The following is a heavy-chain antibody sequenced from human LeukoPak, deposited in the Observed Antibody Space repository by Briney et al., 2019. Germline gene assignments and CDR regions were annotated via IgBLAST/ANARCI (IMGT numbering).Heavy chain of an antibody. CDR2: IIPIFGTA. J-gene: IGHJ5*02. CDR1: GYTFADYY. Sequence: SVKVSCKASGYTFADYYMHWVRQAPGQGLEWMGRIIPIFGTANYAQKFQGRVTITTDESTSTAYMELSSLRSEDTAVYYCARDGRAGSWYIWNYDLENWFDPWGQGTLVTVSS. D-gene: IGHD1-7*01. V-gene: IGHV1-69*05. CDR3: ARDGRAGSWYIWNYDLENWFDP.